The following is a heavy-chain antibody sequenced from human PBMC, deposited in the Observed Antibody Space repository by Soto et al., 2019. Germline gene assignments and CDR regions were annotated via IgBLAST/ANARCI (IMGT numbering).Heavy chain of an antibody. J-gene: IGHJ4*02. CDR3: ARVSRLLWFGFDY. D-gene: IGHD3-10*01. Sequence: PSETLSLTCTVSGGSVISGTYYWSWIRQPPGKGLEWIGSIYDSGITNYNPSLKSRVTISVDTSKNQFSLRLTSVTAADTAVYYCARVSRLLWFGFDYWGQGTLVTVSS. V-gene: IGHV4-61*01. CDR1: GGSVISGTYY. CDR2: IYDSGIT.